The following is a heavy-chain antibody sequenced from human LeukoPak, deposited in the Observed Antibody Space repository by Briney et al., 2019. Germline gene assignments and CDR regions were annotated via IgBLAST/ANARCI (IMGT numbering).Heavy chain of an antibody. D-gene: IGHD2-2*01. V-gene: IGHV3-23*01. J-gene: IGHJ5*01. CDR1: GFTFNNYA. CDR3: AKEPREYCSSTSCPNWFDS. CDR2: ISASGGTT. Sequence: GGSLRLSCAASGFTFNNYAMSWVRQAPGKGLEWVSAISASGGTTYYADSVKGRFTISRDNSENTLFLQMNSLRAEDTAIYYCAKEPREYCSSTSCPNWFDSWGQGTLVTVSS.